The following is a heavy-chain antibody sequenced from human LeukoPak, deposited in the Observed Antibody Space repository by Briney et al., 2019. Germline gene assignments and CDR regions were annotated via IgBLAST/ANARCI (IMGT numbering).Heavy chain of an antibody. CDR1: GFTFSSYA. V-gene: IGHV3-30*14. Sequence: GGSLRLSCAASGFTFSSYAMHWVRQAPGKGLEWVAVISYDGSNKYYADSVKGRFTISRDQANNTLYLQMNTLRDEDTAVYYCARGPRYSFYWGQGTLVSVSS. J-gene: IGHJ4*02. CDR3: ARGPRYSFY. D-gene: IGHD6-13*01. CDR2: ISYDGSNK.